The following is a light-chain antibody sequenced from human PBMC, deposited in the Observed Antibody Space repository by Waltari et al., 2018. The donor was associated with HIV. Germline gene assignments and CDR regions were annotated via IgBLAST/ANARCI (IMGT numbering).Light chain of an antibody. Sequence: QSALTQPASVSGSPGQSITISCTGTSSDVGGYIYVPWYQQPPGKAPKLMIYDVSNRPSGVCNRFSGSNSGNTASLTISGLQAEDEADYYCSSYTSSSTPWVFGGGTKLTVL. CDR1: SSDVGGYIY. CDR2: DVS. J-gene: IGLJ3*02. CDR3: SSYTSSSTPWV. V-gene: IGLV2-14*01.